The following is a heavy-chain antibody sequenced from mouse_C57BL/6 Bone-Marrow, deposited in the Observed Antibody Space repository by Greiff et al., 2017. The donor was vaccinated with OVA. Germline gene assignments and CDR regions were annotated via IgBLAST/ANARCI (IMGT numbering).Heavy chain of an antibody. D-gene: IGHD2-3*01. CDR3: ARGYYPRLYYFDY. CDR2: IDPANGNT. J-gene: IGHJ2*01. CDR1: GFNIKNTY. V-gene: IGHV14-3*01. Sequence: EVKLVESVAELVRPGASVKLSCTASGFNIKNTYMHWVKQRPEQGLEWIGRIDPANGNTKYAPKFQGKATITADTSSNTAYLQLSSLTSEDTAIYYCARGYYPRLYYFDYWGQGTTLTVST.